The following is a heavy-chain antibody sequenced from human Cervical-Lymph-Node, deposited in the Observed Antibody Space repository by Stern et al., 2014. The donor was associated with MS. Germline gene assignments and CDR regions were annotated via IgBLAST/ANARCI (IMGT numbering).Heavy chain of an antibody. J-gene: IGHJ4*02. CDR2: INPSDGGR. D-gene: IGHD4/OR15-4a*01. Sequence: VQLLESGAEVTKPGASVKVSCKTSGYNFTNYFIHWVRQAPGEGLEWMGIINPSDGGRRYAQKYQGRITLIRDGSTTTVYMEISSLTSSDTAVYYCARTSYGANSLQLDFWGQGTLVTVS. V-gene: IGHV1-46*01. CDR3: ARTSYGANSLQLDF. CDR1: GYNFTNYF.